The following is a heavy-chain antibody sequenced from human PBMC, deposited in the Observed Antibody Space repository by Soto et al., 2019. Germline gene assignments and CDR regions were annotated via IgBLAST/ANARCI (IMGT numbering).Heavy chain of an antibody. V-gene: IGHV4-59*01. J-gene: IGHJ4*02. Sequence: PSETLSLTCTVSGGSISSYYWSWIRQPPGKGLKWIGYIYYSGTTNYNPSLNSRVTISVDTSKNQFSLKLRTVTAAVTVVYFCVRGYYYCSGSLAFDYWGQGTLVTVSS. CDR1: GGSISSYY. D-gene: IGHD3-10*01. CDR3: VRGYYYCSGSLAFDY. CDR2: IYYSGTT.